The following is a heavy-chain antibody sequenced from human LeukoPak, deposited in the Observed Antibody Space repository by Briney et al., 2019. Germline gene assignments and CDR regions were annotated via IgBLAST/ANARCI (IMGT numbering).Heavy chain of an antibody. CDR1: GGTFNSYG. CDR2: IIPILNIT. V-gene: IGHV1-69*04. Sequence: SVKVSCKASGGTFNSYGITWVRQAPGQGLEWMGRIIPILNITNYAQKFQGRVTFTADKSTSTAYTELSSLRSEDTAVYYCARGGDGDILTGLVFDYWGQGTLVTVSS. CDR3: ARGGDGDILTGLVFDY. D-gene: IGHD3-9*01. J-gene: IGHJ4*02.